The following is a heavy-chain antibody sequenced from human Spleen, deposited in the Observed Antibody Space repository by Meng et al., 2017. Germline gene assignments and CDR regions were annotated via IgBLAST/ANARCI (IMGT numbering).Heavy chain of an antibody. V-gene: IGHV3-72*01. Sequence: GESLKISCAVSGLNFNDAWMSWVRQAPGKGLEWVGRTRKKVNSYTTEYAASVKGRFTISRDDSKSSLYLQMNSLKTEDTAVYYCVRVDVSGTTDYFEYWGQGTLVTVSS. J-gene: IGHJ4*02. CDR1: GLNFNDAW. CDR3: VRVDVSGTTDYFEY. CDR2: TRKKVNSYTT. D-gene: IGHD1-7*01.